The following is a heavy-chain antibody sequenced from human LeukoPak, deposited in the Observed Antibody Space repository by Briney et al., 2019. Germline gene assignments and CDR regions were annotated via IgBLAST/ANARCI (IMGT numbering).Heavy chain of an antibody. CDR1: GGTFSSYA. J-gene: IGHJ5*02. Sequence: ASVKVSCKASGGTFSSYAISWVRQAPGQGLEWMGGIIPIFGTANYAQKFQGRVTITADESTSTAYMELSRLRSDDTAVYYCARDARPSPYYDYVWGSYPRPNWFDPWGQGTLVTVSS. CDR3: ARDARPSPYYDYVWGSYPRPNWFDP. CDR2: IIPIFGTA. D-gene: IGHD3-16*02. V-gene: IGHV1-69*13.